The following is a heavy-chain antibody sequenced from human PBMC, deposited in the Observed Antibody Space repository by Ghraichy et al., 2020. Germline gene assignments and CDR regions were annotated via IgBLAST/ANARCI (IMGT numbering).Heavy chain of an antibody. Sequence: GGSLRLSCAASGFPFSDYYMSWIRQAPGMGLEWISYISSSGSTIYYADSVKGRFTISRDNAKNSLFLQMNSLRAEDTGVYFCAREPCSSTNCRIFDYWGQGTGVTVSS. D-gene: IGHD2-2*01. V-gene: IGHV3-11*01. CDR3: AREPCSSTNCRIFDY. CDR2: ISSSGSTI. J-gene: IGHJ4*02. CDR1: GFPFSDYY.